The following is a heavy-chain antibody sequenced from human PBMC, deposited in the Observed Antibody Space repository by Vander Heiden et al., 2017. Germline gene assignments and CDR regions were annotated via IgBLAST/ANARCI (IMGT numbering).Heavy chain of an antibody. D-gene: IGHD3-22*01. CDR3: ARAFYYDSSGYSGAHQPAFDY. Sequence: QVQLVQSGAEVKTPGASVKVSCKTSGYTVTTYYMPWVRQAPGQGLEWMGLIYPSGGSTSDEQKFQGRVTMTRDTSTTTVYMELSSLRSEDTAVYYCARAFYYDSSGYSGAHQPAFDYWGQGTLVTVSS. CDR1: GYTVTTYY. V-gene: IGHV1-46*01. CDR2: IYPSGGST. J-gene: IGHJ4*02.